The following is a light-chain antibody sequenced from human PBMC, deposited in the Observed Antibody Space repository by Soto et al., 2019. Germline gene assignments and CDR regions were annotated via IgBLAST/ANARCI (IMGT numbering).Light chain of an antibody. J-gene: IGKJ4*01. CDR3: QQSYSTSPLT. Sequence: DIQMTQSPSFLSASVGDRVTITCRASQSISSYLNWYQQKPWKAPKLLIYAASSLQSGVPSRFSGSGSGTDFTLTISSLQPEDFATYYCQQSYSTSPLTFGGGTKVEIK. V-gene: IGKV1-39*01. CDR2: AAS. CDR1: QSISSY.